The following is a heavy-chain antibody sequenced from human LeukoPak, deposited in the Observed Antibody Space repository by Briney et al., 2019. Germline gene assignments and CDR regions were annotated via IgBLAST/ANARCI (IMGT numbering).Heavy chain of an antibody. V-gene: IGHV4-31*03. J-gene: IGHJ6*02. Sequence: SETLSLTCTVSGGSISSDSYYWSWIRQHPGKGLEWIGYIYYSGSTYYNPSLKSRVTISVDTSKNQFSLKLSSVTAADTAVYYCARGGHMYYDFWSGYYTDYYYGMDVWGQGTTVTVSS. CDR2: IYYSGST. D-gene: IGHD3-3*01. CDR1: GGSISSDSYY. CDR3: ARGGHMYYDFWSGYYTDYYYGMDV.